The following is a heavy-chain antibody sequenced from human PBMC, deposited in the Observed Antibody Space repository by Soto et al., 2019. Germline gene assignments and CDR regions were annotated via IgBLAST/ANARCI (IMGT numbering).Heavy chain of an antibody. J-gene: IGHJ6*02. CDR2: ISAYNGNT. CDR1: GYTFTSYG. CDR3: ARDPGYSSGWYSNYYYYYGMDV. D-gene: IGHD6-19*01. Sequence: ASVKVSCKASGYTFTSYGISWVRQAPGQGHEWMGWISAYNGNTNYARKLQGRVTMTTDTSTSTAYLELRSLRSDDTAVYYCARDPGYSSGWYSNYYYYYGMDVWGQGTTVTVSS. V-gene: IGHV1-18*04.